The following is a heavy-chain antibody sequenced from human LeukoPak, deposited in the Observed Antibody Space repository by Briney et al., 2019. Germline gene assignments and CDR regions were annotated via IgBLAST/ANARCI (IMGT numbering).Heavy chain of an antibody. D-gene: IGHD2-15*01. V-gene: IGHV4-39*07. J-gene: IGHJ6*03. CDR2: IYYSGST. CDR1: GGSISSSSYY. CDR3: ARRVGFCSGGSCFGYSYYYMDV. Sequence: SETLSLTCTVSGGSISSSSYYWGWIRQPPGKGLEWIGSIYYSGSTYYNPSLKSRVTISVDTSKNQFSLKLSSVTAADTAVYYCARRVGFCSGGSCFGYSYYYMDVWGKGTTVTISS.